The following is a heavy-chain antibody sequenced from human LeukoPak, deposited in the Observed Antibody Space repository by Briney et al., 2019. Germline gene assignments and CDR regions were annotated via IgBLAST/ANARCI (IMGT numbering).Heavy chain of an antibody. Sequence: ASVKVSCKASGYTFTNYYMHWVRQAPGQGLEWMGLINPTGTGTNYAQKFRGRVTLTRDTSTTTVYMELSSLRSDDAAVYYCARDLAGIAHYWGQGTLVTVSS. D-gene: IGHD6-13*01. CDR2: INPTGTGT. CDR3: ARDLAGIAHY. J-gene: IGHJ4*02. V-gene: IGHV1-46*01. CDR1: GYTFTNYY.